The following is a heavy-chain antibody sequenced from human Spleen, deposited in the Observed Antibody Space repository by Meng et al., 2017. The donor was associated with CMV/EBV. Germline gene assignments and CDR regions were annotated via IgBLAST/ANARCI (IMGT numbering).Heavy chain of an antibody. J-gene: IGHJ6*02. CDR1: GYTFTSYY. CDR3: ARDAGSFGVEYTSNWGFYYPYGMDV. V-gene: IGHV1-2*02. D-gene: IGHD3-3*01. CDR2: INPNNGDT. Sequence: ASVKVSCKASGYTFTSYYMHWVRQAPGQGLEWVGWINPNNGDTNYAQKFQGRVTMTRDTSISTAYMELSRLRSDDTAVYYCARDAGSFGVEYTSNWGFYYPYGMDVWGQGTTVTVSS.